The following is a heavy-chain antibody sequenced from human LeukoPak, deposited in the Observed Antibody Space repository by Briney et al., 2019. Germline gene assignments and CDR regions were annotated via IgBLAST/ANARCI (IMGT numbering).Heavy chain of an antibody. CDR1: GFAFDDFA. J-gene: IGHJ4*02. CDR2: IRRRAYGGAA. D-gene: IGHD6-25*01. V-gene: IGHV3-49*04. CDR3: SRSGLVDFDY. Sequence: SLRLSCTTSGFAFDDFAMSWVRQPAGKGLECVGFIRRRAYGGAAEYAASVKGRFIISRDDSKGIAYLQMHSLKTEDTAVYYCSRSGLVDFDYWGQGSRVIVSP.